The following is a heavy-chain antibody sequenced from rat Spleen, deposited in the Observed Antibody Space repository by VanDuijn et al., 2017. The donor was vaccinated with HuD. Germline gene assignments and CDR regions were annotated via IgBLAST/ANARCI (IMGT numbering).Heavy chain of an antibody. V-gene: IGHV5-46*01. CDR3: ARARGYYVMDA. J-gene: IGHJ4*01. CDR2: IIYDGSGT. D-gene: IGHD1-11*01. CDR1: GFTFSSFP. Sequence: EVQLVESGGGLVHPGRSMKLSCVASGFTFSSFPMAWVRQAPTKGLEWVAIIIYDGSGTFYRDSVKGRFTISRDNAKSTLYLQMDSLRSEDTATYYCARARGYYVMDAWGQGVMVTVSS.